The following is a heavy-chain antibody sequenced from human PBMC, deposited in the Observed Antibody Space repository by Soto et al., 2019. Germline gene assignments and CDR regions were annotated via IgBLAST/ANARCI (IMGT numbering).Heavy chain of an antibody. CDR3: TTPTSDYCDYYFDY. CDR2: IKSKTDGGTT. Sequence: GGSLRLSCAASGFTFSNAWMNWVRQAPGKGLEWVGRIKSKTDGGTTDYAAPVTGRFTISRDDSKNTLYLQMNSLKTEDTAVYYCTTPTSDYCDYYFDYWGQGTLVTVSS. D-gene: IGHD4-17*01. CDR1: GFTFSNAW. V-gene: IGHV3-15*07. J-gene: IGHJ4*02.